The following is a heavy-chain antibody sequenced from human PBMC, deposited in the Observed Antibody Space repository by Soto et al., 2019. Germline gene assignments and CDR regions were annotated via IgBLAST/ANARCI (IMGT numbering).Heavy chain of an antibody. D-gene: IGHD6-19*01. Sequence: QVQLVQSGAEVKKPGSSVKVSCKASGGTFSSYAISWVRQAPGQGLEWMGGIIPIFGTANYAQKFQGRVTITADESTSTAYMELSSLRSQDTAVYYCARDFSPKSGWYGVGSSDFYFDYWGQGTLVTVSS. CDR1: GGTFSSYA. J-gene: IGHJ4*02. CDR2: IIPIFGTA. V-gene: IGHV1-69*01. CDR3: ARDFSPKSGWYGVGSSDFYFDY.